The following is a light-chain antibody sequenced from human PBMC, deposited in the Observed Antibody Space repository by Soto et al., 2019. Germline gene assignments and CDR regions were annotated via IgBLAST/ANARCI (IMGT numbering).Light chain of an antibody. CDR1: QSVLYSSNNKNY. CDR2: WAS. CDR3: QQYYSNPWT. Sequence: DIVMTQSPDSLAVSLGERATINCKSSQSVLYSSNNKNYLAWYQQKPGQPPKLLIYWASTRESWVPDRFSGSGSGTDFTLTISSLQAEDVAVYYCQQYYSNPWTFGQRNKVEIK. V-gene: IGKV4-1*01. J-gene: IGKJ1*01.